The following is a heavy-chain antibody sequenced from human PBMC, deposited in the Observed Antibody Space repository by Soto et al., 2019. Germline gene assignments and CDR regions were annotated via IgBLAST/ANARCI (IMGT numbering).Heavy chain of an antibody. CDR1: GFTFSSYW. V-gene: IGHV3-74*01. CDR3: ARGDGDYYDGNGYLGRH. J-gene: IGHJ4*02. CDR2: IKSDGSGT. D-gene: IGHD3-22*01. Sequence: PGGSLRLSCAASGFTFSSYWMHWVRQAPGKGPVWVSRIKSDGSGTTYADSVKGRLTISRDNAKNTLYLQMNSLRAEDTAVYYCARGDGDYYDGNGYLGRHWGQGTLVTVSS.